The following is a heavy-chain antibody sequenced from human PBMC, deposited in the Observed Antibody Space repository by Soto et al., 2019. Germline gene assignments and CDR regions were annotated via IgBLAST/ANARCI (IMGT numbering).Heavy chain of an antibody. CDR2: IFYSGST. CDR1: GDSISSSNYF. J-gene: IGHJ4*02. D-gene: IGHD3-10*01. V-gene: IGHV4-39*01. CDR3: ARRYGWLYFDY. Sequence: QLQLQESGPGLVKPWETLSLTCTVSGDSISSSNYFWGWIRQPPGKGLEWIGTIFYSGSTYYNPSLKSRVTISVDMSKNQFSLKLTSVTAADTALYYCARRYGWLYFDYWGQGSLVTVSS.